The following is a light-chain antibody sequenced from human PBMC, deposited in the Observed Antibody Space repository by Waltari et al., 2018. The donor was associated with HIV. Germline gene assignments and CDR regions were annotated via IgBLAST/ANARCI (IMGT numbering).Light chain of an antibody. J-gene: IGLJ3*02. CDR1: NIGNKH. V-gene: IGLV3-21*04. CDR3: QVWDSGSDQVV. Sequence: SYELTQPPSLSVAPGQTARISCGGDNIGNKHVHWCPQKPGQAPELIISFDVDRAAGVPERVYGSHAGDTANLTISRGEAGDEADYCCQVWDSGSDQVVFGGGTKLTVL. CDR2: FDV.